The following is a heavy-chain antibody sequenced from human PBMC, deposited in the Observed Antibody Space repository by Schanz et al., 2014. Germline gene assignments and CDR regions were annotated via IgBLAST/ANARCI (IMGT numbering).Heavy chain of an antibody. CDR2: IKKDGSEK. V-gene: IGHV3-7*01. CDR3: ARGRVLES. D-gene: IGHD1-1*01. J-gene: IGHJ5*02. Sequence: EVQLAESGGGLVQLGGSLRLSCAASGFTFSGFWMTWVRQAPGKGLEWVANIKKDGSEKYYVDSVKGRFTISRDNAKNSLFLQMNSLRPEDTAVYYCARGRVLESWGQGTLVTVSS. CDR1: GFTFSGFW.